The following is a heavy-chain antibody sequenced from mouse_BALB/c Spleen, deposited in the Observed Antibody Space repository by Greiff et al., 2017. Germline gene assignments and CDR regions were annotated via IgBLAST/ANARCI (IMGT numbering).Heavy chain of an antibody. CDR3: ARGAYYGLDY. Sequence: QVHVKQSGAELVRPGVSVKISCKGSGYTFTDYAMHWVKQSHAKSLEWIGVISTYYGDASYNQKFKGKATMTVDKSSSTAYMELARLTSEDSAIYYCARGAYYGLDYWGQGTTLTVSS. J-gene: IGHJ2*01. CDR1: GYTFTDYA. CDR2: ISTYYGDA. D-gene: IGHD2-10*01. V-gene: IGHV1S137*01.